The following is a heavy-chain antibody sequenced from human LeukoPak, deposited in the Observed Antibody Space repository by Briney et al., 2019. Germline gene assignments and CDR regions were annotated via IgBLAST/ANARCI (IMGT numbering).Heavy chain of an antibody. D-gene: IGHD2-15*01. CDR3: ARGRNSWHSWDYFDY. Sequence: GGSLRLSCAASGFTFSSYWMHWVRQAPGKGLVWVSRINSDGSSTSYADSVKGRFTISRDNAKNTLYLQMNSLRAEDTAVYYCARGRNSWHSWDYFDYWGQGTLVTVSS. CDR2: INSDGSST. V-gene: IGHV3-74*01. J-gene: IGHJ4*02. CDR1: GFTFSSYW.